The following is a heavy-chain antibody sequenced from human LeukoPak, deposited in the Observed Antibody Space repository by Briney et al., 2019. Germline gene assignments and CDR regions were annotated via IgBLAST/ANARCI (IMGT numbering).Heavy chain of an antibody. CDR2: ISYDGSNK. J-gene: IGHJ4*02. D-gene: IGHD2-2*02. CDR1: GFTFSSYG. Sequence: LPGGSLRLSCAASGFTFSSYGMHWVRQAPGKGLEWVAVISYDGSNKYYADSVKGRFTISRDNSKNTLYLQMNSLRAEDTAVYYCAKGPYCSSTSCYIEASLGDYWGQGTLVTVSS. CDR3: AKGPYCSSTSCYIEASLGDY. V-gene: IGHV3-30*18.